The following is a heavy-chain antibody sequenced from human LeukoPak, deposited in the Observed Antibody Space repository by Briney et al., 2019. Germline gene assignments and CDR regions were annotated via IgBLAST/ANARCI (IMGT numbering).Heavy chain of an antibody. V-gene: IGHV3-64D*06. CDR2: ITNNGGDV. Sequence: PGGSLRLSCSASGFTFSNYGMHWVRQAPGKGLEYVSAITNNGGDVNYADSVKGRFTISRDNSKNTVLLQMSALRREDTAVYYCVRRWSRGWCGDYWGQGTLVTVSS. J-gene: IGHJ4*02. CDR3: VRRWSRGWCGDY. D-gene: IGHD6-19*01. CDR1: GFTFSNYG.